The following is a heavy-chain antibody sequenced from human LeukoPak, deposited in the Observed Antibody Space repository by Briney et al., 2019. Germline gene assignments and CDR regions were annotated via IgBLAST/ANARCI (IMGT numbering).Heavy chain of an antibody. Sequence: GGSLRLSCAASGFSFSSSDMHWVRQATGKGLEWVSGIASAGATFYAGSVRGRFTTTRENAKNTSYLQMNSLRAEDTAMYHCVTGAEGRAYWGQGALVTVSS. CDR2: IASAGAT. J-gene: IGHJ4*02. CDR3: VTGAEGRAY. V-gene: IGHV3-13*01. CDR1: GFSFSSSD.